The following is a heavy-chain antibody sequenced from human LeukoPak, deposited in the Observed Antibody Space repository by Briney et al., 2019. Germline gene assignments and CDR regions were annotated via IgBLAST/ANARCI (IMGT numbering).Heavy chain of an antibody. D-gene: IGHD6-13*01. CDR3: AIQDRIAPADKAFDI. Sequence: GGSLRLSCAASGFTFRNHAMHWVRQAPGKGLEWVAIIWYDGGNRYHADSVKGRFTISRDNSKNTLYLQLNSLRAEDTAVYYCAIQDRIAPADKAFDIWGQGTMVTVSS. J-gene: IGHJ3*02. V-gene: IGHV3-33*01. CDR2: IWYDGGNR. CDR1: GFTFRNHA.